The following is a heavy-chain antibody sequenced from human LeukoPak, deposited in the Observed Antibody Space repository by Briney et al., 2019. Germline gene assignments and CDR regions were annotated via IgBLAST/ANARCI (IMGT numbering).Heavy chain of an antibody. Sequence: PSQTLSLTCTVSGGSISSGGYYWSWLRQHPGKGLEWIGYIYYSGSTYYNPSLKSRVTISVDTSKNQFSLKLSSVTAADTAVYYCARSLFRGFPRATDYWGQGTLVTVSS. J-gene: IGHJ4*02. V-gene: IGHV4-31*03. CDR3: ARSLFRGFPRATDY. CDR1: GGSISSGGYY. D-gene: IGHD3-10*01. CDR2: IYYSGST.